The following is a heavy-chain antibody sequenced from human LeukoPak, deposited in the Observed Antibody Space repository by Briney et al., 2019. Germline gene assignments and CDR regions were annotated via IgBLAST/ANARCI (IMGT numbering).Heavy chain of an antibody. Sequence: GGSLRLSCEASGFTFNTYGMHWVRQAPGKGLEWVAFIRYDGSNKYYADSVKGRFTISRDNSKNTLYLQMNSLRAEDTAVYYCAKSPRYCSGGSCSRNYMDVWGKGTTVTISS. D-gene: IGHD2-15*01. CDR2: IRYDGSNK. CDR1: GFTFNTYG. V-gene: IGHV3-30*02. J-gene: IGHJ6*03. CDR3: AKSPRYCSGGSCSRNYMDV.